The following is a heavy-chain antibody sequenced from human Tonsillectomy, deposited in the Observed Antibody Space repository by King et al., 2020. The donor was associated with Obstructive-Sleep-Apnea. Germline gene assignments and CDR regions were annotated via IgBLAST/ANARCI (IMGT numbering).Heavy chain of an antibody. CDR3: AKKWGSANLLWFGKFDP. V-gene: IGHV3-23*04. CDR1: GLTFSSYA. CDR2: ISGSGGST. Sequence: VQLVESGGGLVQPGGSLRLSCAASGLTFSSYAMSWVRQAPGKGLEWVSAISGSGGSTYYADSVKGRFTISRDNSKNTLYLQINSLRAEDTAVYYCAKKWGSANLLWFGKFDPWGQGTLVTVSS. D-gene: IGHD3-10*01. J-gene: IGHJ5*02.